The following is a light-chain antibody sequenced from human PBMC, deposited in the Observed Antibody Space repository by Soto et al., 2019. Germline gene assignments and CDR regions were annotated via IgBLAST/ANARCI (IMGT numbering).Light chain of an antibody. Sequence: DIQMTQSPSSLSASVGDRVTITCRASQNIMSLLNWYQQKPGQVPRILIHGASSLQTGVPPRFTGSGSGTDFTLTISGLQPDDFATYYCQQSYTTPLTFGGGTRVEIK. J-gene: IGKJ4*01. CDR1: QNIMSL. V-gene: IGKV1-39*01. CDR3: QQSYTTPLT. CDR2: GAS.